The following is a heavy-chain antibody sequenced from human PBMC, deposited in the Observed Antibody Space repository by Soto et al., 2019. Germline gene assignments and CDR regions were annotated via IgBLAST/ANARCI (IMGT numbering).Heavy chain of an antibody. D-gene: IGHD3-10*01. CDR3: ARDDEYSGNGMDV. V-gene: IGHV3-33*01. CDR1: GFTFSNYG. J-gene: IGHJ6*02. Sequence: QVQLVESGGGVVQPGRSLRLSCAASGFTFSNYGMHWVCQAPGKGLEWVAVILNDGSNRYHADSVKDRFTISKDNSKNMLYLQMNSLRAENTAVYYCARDDEYSGNGMDVWGQGTRVTVS. CDR2: ILNDGSNR.